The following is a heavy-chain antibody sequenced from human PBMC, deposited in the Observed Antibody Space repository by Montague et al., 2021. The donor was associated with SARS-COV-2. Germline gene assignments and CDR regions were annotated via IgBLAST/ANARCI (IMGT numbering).Heavy chain of an antibody. CDR1: GFTFSRYW. CDR2: INSDGSST. V-gene: IGHV3-74*01. D-gene: IGHD2-15*01. Sequence: SLSLSCAASGFTFSRYWMHWVRQAPGKGLVWVSRINSDGSSTSYADSVKGRFTISRDNAKNTLYLQMNSLRAEDTAVYYCAGDQNCSGGSCYSNYYYYGMDVWGQGTTVTVSS. CDR3: AGDQNCSGGSCYSNYYYYGMDV. J-gene: IGHJ6*02.